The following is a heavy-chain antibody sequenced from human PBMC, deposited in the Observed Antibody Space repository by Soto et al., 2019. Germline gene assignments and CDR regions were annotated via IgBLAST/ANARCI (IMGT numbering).Heavy chain of an antibody. CDR3: ARDLDDYFDY. D-gene: IGHD1-1*01. CDR1: GGSISSYY. Sequence: PSETLSLTCTVSGGSISSYYWSWIRQPPGKGLEWIGYIYYSGSTNYNPSLKSRVTISVDTSKNQFSLKLSSVTAAATAVYYCARDLDDYFDYWGQGTLVTVSS. V-gene: IGHV4-59*01. J-gene: IGHJ4*02. CDR2: IYYSGST.